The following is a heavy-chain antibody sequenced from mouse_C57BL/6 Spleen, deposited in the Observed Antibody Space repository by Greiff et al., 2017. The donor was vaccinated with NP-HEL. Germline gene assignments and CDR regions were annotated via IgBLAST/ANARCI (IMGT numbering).Heavy chain of an antibody. D-gene: IGHD1-1*01. V-gene: IGHV14-4*01. CDR3: TTRLYEGVAY. Sequence: VQLQQSGAELVRPGASVKLSCTASGFNIKDDYMHWVKQRPEQGLEWIGWIDPENGDTEYASKVQGKAPITADTSSNTAYLQLSSLTSEDTAVYYCTTRLYEGVAYWGQGTLVTVSA. CDR2: IDPENGDT. CDR1: GFNIKDDY. J-gene: IGHJ3*01.